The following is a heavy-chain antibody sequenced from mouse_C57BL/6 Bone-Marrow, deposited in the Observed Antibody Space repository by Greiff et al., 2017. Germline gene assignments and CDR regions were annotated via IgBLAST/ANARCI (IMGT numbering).Heavy chain of an antibody. V-gene: IGHV1-58*01. CDR1: GYTFTSYG. J-gene: IGHJ2*01. CDR2: IYIGNGYT. Sequence: EVQLQQSGAELVRPGSSVKMSCKTSGYTFTSYGINWVKQRPGQGLEWIGYIYIGNGYTAYNEKFKGKATLPSDTSSSTAYMQLSSLTSEDSAIYFCARWGTTVGYFDYWGQGTTLTVSS. CDR3: ARWGTTVGYFDY. D-gene: IGHD1-1*01.